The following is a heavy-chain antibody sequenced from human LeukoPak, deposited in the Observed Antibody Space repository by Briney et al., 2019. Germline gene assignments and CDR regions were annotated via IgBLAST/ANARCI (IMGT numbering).Heavy chain of an antibody. D-gene: IGHD3-10*01. Sequence: PGGSLRLSCAASGFTFSGYAMHWVRQAPGKGLECVAVISYDGSNRYYADSVKGRFTISRDNSKNTLYLQMSSLRAEDTAVYSCANSPPYGSGSYFFWYFDLWGRGTLVTVSS. J-gene: IGHJ2*01. CDR1: GFTFSGYA. V-gene: IGHV3-30-3*01. CDR2: ISYDGSNR. CDR3: ANSPPYGSGSYFFWYFDL.